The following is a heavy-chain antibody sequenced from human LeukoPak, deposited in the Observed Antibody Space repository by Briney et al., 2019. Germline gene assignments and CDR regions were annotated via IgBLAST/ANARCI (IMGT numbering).Heavy chain of an antibody. Sequence: YPSETLSLTCSVSGGSISSFYWSWIRQPPGRGLEWIAYIHNSGDTNYNPSLKSRVTISVDMSKNQFSLKLTSVTAADTAVYYCARAWSGSGWFDPWGQGTLVTVTS. J-gene: IGHJ5*02. CDR1: GGSISSFY. CDR2: IHNSGDT. V-gene: IGHV4-59*08. D-gene: IGHD3-10*01. CDR3: ARAWSGSGWFDP.